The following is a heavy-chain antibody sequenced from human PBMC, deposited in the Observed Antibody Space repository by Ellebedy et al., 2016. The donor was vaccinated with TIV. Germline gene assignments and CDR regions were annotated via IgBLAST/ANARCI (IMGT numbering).Heavy chain of an antibody. CDR2: INHSGST. V-gene: IGHV4-34*01. Sequence: SETLSLTXAVYGGSFSGYYWSWIRQPPGKGLEWIGEINHSGSTNYNPSLKSRVTISVDMSKNQFSLKLSSVTAADTAVYYCARFGSGRGLDYWGQGTLVTVSS. CDR3: ARFGSGRGLDY. CDR1: GGSFSGYY. D-gene: IGHD6-19*01. J-gene: IGHJ4*02.